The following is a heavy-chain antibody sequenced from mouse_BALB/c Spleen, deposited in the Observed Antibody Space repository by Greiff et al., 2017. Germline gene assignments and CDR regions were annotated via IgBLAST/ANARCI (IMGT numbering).Heavy chain of an antibody. Sequence: EVNVVESGGGLVQPGGSRKLSCAASGFTFSSFGMHWVRQAPEKGLEWVAYISSGSSTIYYADTVKGRFTISRDNPKNTLFLQMTSLRSEDTAMYYCARGLRPYYFDYWGQGTTLTVSS. CDR3: ARGLRPYYFDY. D-gene: IGHD1-1*01. CDR1: GFTFSSFG. V-gene: IGHV5-17*02. J-gene: IGHJ2*01. CDR2: ISSGSSTI.